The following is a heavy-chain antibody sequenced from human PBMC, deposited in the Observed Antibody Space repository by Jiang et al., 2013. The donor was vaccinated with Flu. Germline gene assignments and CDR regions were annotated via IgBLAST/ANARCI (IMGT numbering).Heavy chain of an antibody. CDR2: INSDGSST. Sequence: LVQPGGSLRLSCAASGFTFSSYWMHWVRQAPGKGLVWVSRINSDGSSTSYADSVKGRFTISRDNAKNTLYLQMNSLRAEDTAVYYCARDPPLIAAASGSYYGMDVWGQGTTVTVSS. CDR1: GFTFSSYW. CDR3: ARDPPLIAAASGSYYGMDV. V-gene: IGHV3-74*01. J-gene: IGHJ6*02. D-gene: IGHD6-13*01.